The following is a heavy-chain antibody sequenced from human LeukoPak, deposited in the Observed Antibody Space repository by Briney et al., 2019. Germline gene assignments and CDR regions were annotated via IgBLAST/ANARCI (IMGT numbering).Heavy chain of an antibody. J-gene: IGHJ6*02. D-gene: IGHD1-26*01. Sequence: ASVKVSCKASGYTFTIYGISWVRQAPGEGLEGMGWISAYNGNTNYAQKLQGRVTMTTDTSPSTASMDPRSPRSDDKAVYYCAGDLGGDYYGMDVWGQGTTVTVSS. CDR1: GYTFTIYG. CDR2: ISAYNGNT. V-gene: IGHV1-18*01. CDR3: AGDLGGDYYGMDV.